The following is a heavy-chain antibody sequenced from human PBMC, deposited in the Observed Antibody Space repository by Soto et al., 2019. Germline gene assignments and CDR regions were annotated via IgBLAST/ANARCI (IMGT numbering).Heavy chain of an antibody. J-gene: IGHJ4*02. Sequence: QITLKESGPPLVKPTQTLTLTCTFSGFSLSTGGVGVGWIRQPPGKALEWLALIYWDDDKRYSPSLKSRLTITEDTAKNQLVLTMTNMDPVDTATYYCAHRLYSSAWPGESGVFAYWGQGTLVTVSS. CDR1: GFSLSTGGVG. CDR3: AHRLYSSAWPGESGVFAY. D-gene: IGHD6-19*01. CDR2: IYWDDDK. V-gene: IGHV2-5*02.